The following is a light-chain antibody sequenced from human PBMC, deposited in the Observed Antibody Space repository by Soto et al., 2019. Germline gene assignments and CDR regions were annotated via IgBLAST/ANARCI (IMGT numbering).Light chain of an antibody. V-gene: IGLV2-14*01. CDR3: SSYTRNSALV. Sequence: QPASVSGSPGQSITITCTGTSSDVGGYDYVSWYQHHPGKVPKLIIYEVTKRPSGVSHRFSGSKSGNTASLTISGLQAEDEADYYCSSYTRNSALVFGGGTKLTVL. CDR2: EVT. CDR1: SSDVGGYDY. J-gene: IGLJ2*01.